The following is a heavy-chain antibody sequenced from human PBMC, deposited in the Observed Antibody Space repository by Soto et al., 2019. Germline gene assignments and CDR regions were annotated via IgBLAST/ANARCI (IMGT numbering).Heavy chain of an antibody. CDR3: ARARDYYGSGSYYNY. V-gene: IGHV4-30-4*01. Sequence: ASETLSLTCPVSGGSISSGDYYWSWIRQPPGKGLEGIGYIYYSGSTYYNPSLKSRVTVSVDTSKNQFSLKLSSVTAADTAVYYCARARDYYGSGSYYNYWGQGTLVTLAA. CDR2: IYYSGST. J-gene: IGHJ4*02. D-gene: IGHD3-10*01. CDR1: GGSISSGDYY.